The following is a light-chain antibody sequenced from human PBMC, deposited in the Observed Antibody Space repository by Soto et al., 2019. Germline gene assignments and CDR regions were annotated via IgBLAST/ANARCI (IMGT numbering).Light chain of an antibody. CDR3: LQQFSSYPLT. CDR1: QGVSTY. V-gene: IGKV3D-11*01. CDR2: DAS. Sequence: EIVLTQSPATLSFSPGERSTLSCRSSQGVSTYLAWYQQKPGQAPRLLIYDASNRATGIPARFSGSGPGTDFTLTISRLEPEDFATYYCLQQFSSYPLTFGGGTKVDIK. J-gene: IGKJ4*01.